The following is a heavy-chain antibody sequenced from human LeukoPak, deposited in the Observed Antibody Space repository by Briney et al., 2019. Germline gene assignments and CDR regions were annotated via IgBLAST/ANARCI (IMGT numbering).Heavy chain of an antibody. CDR1: GYTFTSYD. Sequence: ASVKVSCKASGYTFTSYDINWVRQAPGQGLEWMGWMNPNSGNTGYAQKFQGRVTMTRNTSISTAYMELSSLRSEDTAAYYCARAVSSSWYGFYYYYGMDVWGQGTTVTVSS. CDR3: ARAVSSSWYGFYYYYGMDV. V-gene: IGHV1-8*01. CDR2: MNPNSGNT. J-gene: IGHJ6*02. D-gene: IGHD6-13*01.